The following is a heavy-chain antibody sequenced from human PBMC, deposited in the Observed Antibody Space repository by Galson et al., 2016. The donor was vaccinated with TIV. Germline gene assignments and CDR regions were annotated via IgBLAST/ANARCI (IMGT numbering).Heavy chain of an antibody. Sequence: SGFTFSSYWMHWVRQAPGKGLVWVSRINTDGRNTAYADSLKGRFTVSRDNAKNTLYLQMHSLRAEDTAVYYCARPSHYYDITSYYPLDYWGRGSLVTVSS. CDR2: INTDGRNT. CDR3: ARPSHYYDITSYYPLDY. J-gene: IGHJ4*02. CDR1: GFTFSSYW. V-gene: IGHV3-74*01. D-gene: IGHD3-22*01.